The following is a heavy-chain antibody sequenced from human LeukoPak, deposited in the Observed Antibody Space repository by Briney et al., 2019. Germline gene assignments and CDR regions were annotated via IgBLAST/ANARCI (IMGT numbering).Heavy chain of an antibody. Sequence: GASVKVSCKASGYTFTDYYMHWVQQAPGKGLEWMGRVDPEDGETIYAEKFQGRVTITADTSTDTAYMELSSLRSADTAVYYCARDLRDRYGSGKIGMDYWGQGTLVTVSS. D-gene: IGHD3-10*01. CDR2: VDPEDGET. CDR1: GYTFTDYY. CDR3: ARDLRDRYGSGKIGMDY. J-gene: IGHJ4*02. V-gene: IGHV1-69-2*01.